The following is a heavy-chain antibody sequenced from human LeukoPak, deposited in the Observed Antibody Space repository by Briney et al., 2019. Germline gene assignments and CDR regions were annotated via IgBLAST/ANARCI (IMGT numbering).Heavy chain of an antibody. J-gene: IGHJ3*02. CDR2: IYYSGST. CDR3: ARVQYYDSSGYTGAFDI. Sequence: PSETLSLTCTVSGGSISSYYWSWIRQPPGKGLEWIGYIYYSGSTNYNPSLKSRVTISVDTSKNQFSLKLSSVTAADTAVYYCARVQYYDSSGYTGAFDIWGQGTMVTVSS. V-gene: IGHV4-59*12. D-gene: IGHD3-22*01. CDR1: GGSISSYY.